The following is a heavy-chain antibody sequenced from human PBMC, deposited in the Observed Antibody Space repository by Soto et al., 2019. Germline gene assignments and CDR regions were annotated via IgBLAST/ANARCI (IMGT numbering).Heavy chain of an antibody. J-gene: IGHJ5*02. CDR1: GGTFSSYA. D-gene: IGHD3-10*01. CDR2: IIPIFGTA. V-gene: IGHV1-69*01. CDR3: ARDTGYGSGSYSSFDP. Sequence: QVQLVQSGAEVKKPGSSVKVSCKASGGTFSSYAISWVRQAPGQGLEWMGGIIPIFGTANYAQKFQGRVTITADESTSTDYMELSSLRSEDTAVYYCARDTGYGSGSYSSFDPWGQGTLVTVSS.